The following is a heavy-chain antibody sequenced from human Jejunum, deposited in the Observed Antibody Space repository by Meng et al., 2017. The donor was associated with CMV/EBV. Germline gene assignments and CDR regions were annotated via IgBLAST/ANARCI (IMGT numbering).Heavy chain of an antibody. CDR3: ANQLPWNYYYSMDL. CDR1: GFSFSSFN. V-gene: IGHV3-21*01. J-gene: IGHJ6*02. D-gene: IGHD2-2*01. CDR2: ISSTSSYI. Sequence: SGFSFSSFNMNWVRQAPGKGLEWVAYISSTSSYIYYADSLKGRFDISRDNAKNSLFLQMNSLRAEDTAVYYCANQLPWNYYYSMDLWGQGTTVTVSS.